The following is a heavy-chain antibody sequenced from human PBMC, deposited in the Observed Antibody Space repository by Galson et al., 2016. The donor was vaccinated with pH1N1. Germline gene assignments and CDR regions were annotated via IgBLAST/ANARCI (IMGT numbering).Heavy chain of an antibody. J-gene: IGHJ3*02. D-gene: IGHD4/OR15-4a*01. V-gene: IGHV3-74*01. CDR2: INSDGSSR. CDR3: TRGRAFGDYGGASDI. CDR1: GFTFSSYW. Sequence: SLRLSCAASGFTFSSYWMHWVRQGPGKGLVWVSRINSDGSSRSHADSVEGRFTISSDNAKKTLYLQMNSLRAEDTGVYYCTRGRAFGDYGGASDIWGQGTMVTVSS.